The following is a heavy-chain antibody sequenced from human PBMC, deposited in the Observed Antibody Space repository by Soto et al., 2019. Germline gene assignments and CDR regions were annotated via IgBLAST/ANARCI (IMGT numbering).Heavy chain of an antibody. Sequence: SVKVSCKASGDTFSTYSISWVRQAPGQGLEWLGGIIPILGTPSYAQRFQGRVTITADKSTSTAYMELSSLRSEDTAVYYCARERSRYDRSGYYRPDHWGQGTLVTVSS. D-gene: IGHD3-22*01. CDR1: GDTFSTYS. CDR3: ARERSRYDRSGYYRPDH. J-gene: IGHJ4*02. V-gene: IGHV1-69*08. CDR2: IIPILGTP.